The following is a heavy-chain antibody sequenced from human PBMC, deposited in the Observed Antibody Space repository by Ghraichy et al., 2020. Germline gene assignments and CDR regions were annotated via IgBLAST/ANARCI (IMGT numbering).Heavy chain of an antibody. CDR2: IKQDGSEK. J-gene: IGHJ6*03. CDR1: GFTFSSYW. Sequence: GESLNISCAASGFTFSSYWMSWVRQAPGKGLEWVANIKQDGSEKYYVDSVKGRFTVSRDNAKNSLYLQMNSLRAEDTAVYYCARRIGGSGSIYYYYMDVWGKGTTVTVSS. V-gene: IGHV3-7*01. D-gene: IGHD3-10*01. CDR3: ARRIGGSGSIYYYYMDV.